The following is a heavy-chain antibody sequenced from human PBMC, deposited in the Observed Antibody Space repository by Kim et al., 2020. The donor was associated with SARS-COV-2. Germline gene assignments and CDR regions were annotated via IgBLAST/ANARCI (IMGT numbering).Heavy chain of an antibody. CDR2: IYNDGTRT. CDR1: GFTFSNYW. CDR3: GVEVAGILCDGMDV. J-gene: IGHJ6*02. Sequence: GGSLRLSCAASGFTFSNYWTHWVRQAPGKGLEGVSRIYNDGTRTTYADSVKGRFTIYTENPKNTLFLQMNSLRAEDTAGNYCGVEVAGILCDGMDVWVQG. D-gene: IGHD6-19*01. V-gene: IGHV3-74*01.